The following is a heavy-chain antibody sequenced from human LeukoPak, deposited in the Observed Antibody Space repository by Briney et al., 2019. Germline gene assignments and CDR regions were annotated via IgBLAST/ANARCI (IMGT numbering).Heavy chain of an antibody. J-gene: IGHJ4*02. CDR2: IHNSGST. CDR3: AREMYDSGGYRVSYFDY. CDR1: GGSISTSNYY. D-gene: IGHD3-22*01. V-gene: IGHV4-39*07. Sequence: KTSETLSLTCTVSGGSISTSNYYWGWIRQPPGKGLEWIASIHNSGSTYYNPSLKGRVSRSIDTSKNQFSLKLTSVTAADTAMYYCAREMYDSGGYRVSYFDYWGQGILVTVSS.